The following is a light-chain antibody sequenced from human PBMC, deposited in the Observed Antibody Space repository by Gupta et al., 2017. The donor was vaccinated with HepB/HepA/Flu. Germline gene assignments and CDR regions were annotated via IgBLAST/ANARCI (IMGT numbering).Light chain of an antibody. CDR3: QHRGYSGT. CDR1: QSVGIF. Sequence: EIVLTQSQATLSLSQGERVTVSCRASQSVGIFLAWYQHKVVQAPRLLIYDASNRAIGIPARFSGSGSATDFTLTISSLEPEDFAVYYCQHRGYSGTFGQGTKVE. CDR2: DAS. V-gene: IGKV3-11*01. J-gene: IGKJ1*01.